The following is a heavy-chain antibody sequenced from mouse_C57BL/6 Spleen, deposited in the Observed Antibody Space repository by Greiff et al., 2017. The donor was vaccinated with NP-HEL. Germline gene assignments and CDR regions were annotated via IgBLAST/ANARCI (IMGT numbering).Heavy chain of an antibody. J-gene: IGHJ4*01. CDR3: ARDGYLYAMDY. V-gene: IGHV1-72*01. D-gene: IGHD2-3*01. CDR2: IDPNRGGT. Sequence: VQLQQPGAELVKPGASVKLSCKASGYTFTSYWMHWVKQRPGRGLEWIGRIDPNRGGTKYNEKFKSKATLTVDKPSSTAYMQLSSLTSEDSAVYYCARDGYLYAMDYWGQGTSVTVSS. CDR1: GYTFTSYW.